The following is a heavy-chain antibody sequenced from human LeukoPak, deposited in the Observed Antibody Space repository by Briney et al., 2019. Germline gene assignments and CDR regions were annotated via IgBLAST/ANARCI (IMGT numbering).Heavy chain of an antibody. D-gene: IGHD3-22*01. J-gene: IGHJ4*02. CDR2: ISWNSGSI. V-gene: IGHV3-9*03. CDR3: ARDEPYYYDSSGSSFDY. Sequence: GGSLRLSCAASGFTFDDYAMHWVRQAPGKGLEWVSGISWNSGSIGYADSVKGRFTISRDNAKNSLYLQMNSLRAEDMALYYCARDEPYYYDSSGSSFDYWGQGTLVTVSS. CDR1: GFTFDDYA.